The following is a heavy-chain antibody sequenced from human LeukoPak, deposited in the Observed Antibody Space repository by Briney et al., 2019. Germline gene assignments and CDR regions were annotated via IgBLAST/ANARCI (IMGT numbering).Heavy chain of an antibody. CDR1: GGSISSGGYY. CDR3: ARRYDSSGYHRPGAFDI. CDR2: IYYSGST. Sequence: SQTLSLTCTVSGGSISSGGYYWSWIRQHPGKGLEWIGYIYYSGSTYYNPSLKSRVTISVDMSKNQFSLKLSSVTAADTAVYYCARRYDSSGYHRPGAFDIWGQGTMVTVSS. J-gene: IGHJ3*02. D-gene: IGHD3-22*01. V-gene: IGHV4-31*03.